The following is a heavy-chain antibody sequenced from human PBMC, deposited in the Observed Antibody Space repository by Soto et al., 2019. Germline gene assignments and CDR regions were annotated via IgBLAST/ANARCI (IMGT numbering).Heavy chain of an antibody. D-gene: IGHD3-22*01. CDR1: GPCISSYY. J-gene: IGHJ4*02. V-gene: IGHV4-59*01. CDR2: IYYSGST. Sequence: LSTTRPVSGPCISSYYWSWIRQPAGKGLEWSGYIYYSGSTNYNPSLKSRVNISVDTSKNQFSLKLSSVTAADTAVYYCARAYYYDSSGYYWDQWGQGTMVTVSS. CDR3: ARAYYYDSSGYYWDQ.